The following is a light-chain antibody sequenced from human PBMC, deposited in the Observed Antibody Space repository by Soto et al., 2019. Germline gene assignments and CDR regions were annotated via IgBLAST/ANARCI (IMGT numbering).Light chain of an antibody. CDR1: SSDVGNYNY. V-gene: IGLV2-11*01. CDR3: CSHAGSYNWV. Sequence: QSVLTQPRSVSGSPGQSVTISCTGTSSDVGNYNYVSWYQQHPGKAPKVMIDDVNQWPSRVPDRFSGSKSGNAASLTISGLQADDGDDHSCCSHAGSYNWVFGGGTTLTVL. J-gene: IGLJ3*02. CDR2: DVN.